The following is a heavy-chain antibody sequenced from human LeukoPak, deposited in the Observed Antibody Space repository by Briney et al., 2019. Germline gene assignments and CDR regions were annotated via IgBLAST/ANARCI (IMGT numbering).Heavy chain of an antibody. V-gene: IGHV4-4*02. CDR2: IDHTGTT. J-gene: IGHJ3*02. D-gene: IGHD3-16*01. Sequence: GSLRLSCAASGFTFSSYAMSWVRQPPGKGLEWIGEIDHTGTTNYSPSLKSRVTISVDKSKNQFSLKLGSVTAADTAVYYCARARGHYDYVWGAHDGFDIWGQGTMVTVSS. CDR3: ARARGHYDYVWGAHDGFDI. CDR1: GFTFSSYAM.